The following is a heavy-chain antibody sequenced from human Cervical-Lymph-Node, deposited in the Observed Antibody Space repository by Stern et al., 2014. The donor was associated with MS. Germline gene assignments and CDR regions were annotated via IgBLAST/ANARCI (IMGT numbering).Heavy chain of an antibody. Sequence: QITLKESGPMLVKPTQTLTLTCTFSGFSLTASGVGVGWIRQPPGKAPEWLALIYWDDGKRYNPSLESRLTITKDTSKNQVVLTMNNMDPVDTATYYCVDRPVVQVSRGYYPFQHWGQGALVTVSS. CDR2: IYWDDGK. CDR1: GFSLTASGVG. D-gene: IGHD3-22*01. J-gene: IGHJ1*01. CDR3: VDRPVVQVSRGYYPFQH. V-gene: IGHV2-5*02.